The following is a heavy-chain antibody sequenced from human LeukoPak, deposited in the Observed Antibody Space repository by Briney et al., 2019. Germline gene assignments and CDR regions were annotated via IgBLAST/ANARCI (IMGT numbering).Heavy chain of an antibody. J-gene: IGHJ4*02. CDR2: INHSGST. D-gene: IGHD3-9*01. V-gene: IGHV4-34*01. Sequence: SETLSLTCAVYGGSFSGYYWSWIRQPPGKGLEWIGEINHSGSTNYNPSLKSRVTISVDTSKNQFSLKLSSVTAADTAVYYCARRYALRYFDWFADYWGQETLVTVSS. CDR3: ARRYALRYFDWFADY. CDR1: GGSFSGYY.